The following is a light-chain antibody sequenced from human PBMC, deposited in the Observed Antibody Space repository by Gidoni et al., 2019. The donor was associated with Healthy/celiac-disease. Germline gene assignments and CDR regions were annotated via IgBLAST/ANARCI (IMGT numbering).Light chain of an antibody. CDR2: AAS. CDR3: QQYYSYPLT. Sequence: IRMTPAPSSFSASTGDRVTITCRASQGISSYLAWYQQKPGKAPKLLIYAASTLQSGVPSRFSGSGSGTDFTLTISCLQSEDFATYYCQQYYSYPLTFGQGTQLEIK. J-gene: IGKJ5*01. CDR1: QGISSY. V-gene: IGKV1-8*01.